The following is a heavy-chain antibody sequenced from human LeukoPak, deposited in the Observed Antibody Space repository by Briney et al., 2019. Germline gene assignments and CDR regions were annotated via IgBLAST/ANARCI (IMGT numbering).Heavy chain of an antibody. CDR1: GFIFGTYG. Sequence: PGGSLRLSCAASGFIFGTYGMHWVRQAPGKGLEWVAVISYDGGSRYYADSVKGRFTISRDNSKNTLYPQMDSLRPEDTAVYSCAADKSPQLQPQLSSNWFDPWGQGTLVTVSS. V-gene: IGHV3-30*03. D-gene: IGHD2/OR15-2a*01. J-gene: IGHJ5*02. CDR2: ISYDGGSR. CDR3: AADKSPQLQPQLSSNWFDP.